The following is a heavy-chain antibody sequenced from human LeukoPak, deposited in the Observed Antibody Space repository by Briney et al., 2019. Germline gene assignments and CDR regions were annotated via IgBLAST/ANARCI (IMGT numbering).Heavy chain of an antibody. CDR3: ARSKLGAADAFDV. Sequence: GGSLRLSCAASGFIFRDNYLSWIRQAPGKGLEWVSYINKNGNTVYYADSVKGRFTISRDNAKNSLYLQMNSLRAEDTALYYCARSKLGAADAFDVWGQGTMVTVSS. J-gene: IGHJ3*01. D-gene: IGHD1-26*01. V-gene: IGHV3-11*01. CDR2: INKNGNTV. CDR1: GFIFRDNY.